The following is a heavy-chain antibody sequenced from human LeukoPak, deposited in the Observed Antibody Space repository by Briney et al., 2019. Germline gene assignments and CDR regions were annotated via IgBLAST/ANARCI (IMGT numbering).Heavy chain of an antibody. V-gene: IGHV3-9*01. D-gene: IGHD3-22*01. Sequence: SLRNSGAGSGFSLGGEGLPRIRQTPVWGLEQISGTGRNSFSIGYVDCVKGRLTISRDNAKNSLYLQMNSLRAEDTALYYCAKDMGSSGYQGLYYYYYGMDVWGQGTTVTVSS. J-gene: IGHJ6*01. CDR1: GFSLGGEG. CDR3: AKDMGSSGYQGLYYYYYGMDV. CDR2: TGRNSFSI.